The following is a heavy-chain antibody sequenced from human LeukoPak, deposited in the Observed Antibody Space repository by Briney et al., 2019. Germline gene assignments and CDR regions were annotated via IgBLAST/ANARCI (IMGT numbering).Heavy chain of an antibody. V-gene: IGHV4-61*01. Sequence: SETLSLTCTVSGDSVSSGSYYLSWLRQPPGTGLGWIAYMSPSGTTNYNPSLKSRVTTSVDTSRTQFSLRLSSVTAADTAVYYCARGQDDRSGTFDYWGQGTLVTVSS. CDR3: ARGQDDRSGTFDY. CDR2: MSPSGTT. J-gene: IGHJ4*02. CDR1: GDSVSSGSYY. D-gene: IGHD3-22*01.